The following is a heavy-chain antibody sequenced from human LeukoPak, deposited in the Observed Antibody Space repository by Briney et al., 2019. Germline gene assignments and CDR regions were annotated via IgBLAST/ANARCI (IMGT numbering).Heavy chain of an antibody. D-gene: IGHD4-17*01. CDR3: ARTGDGDSYIGAFDI. CDR1: GLTVSSNY. Sequence: GGPLRLSCAASGLTVSSNYMSWVRQAPGKGLEWVSVIYRSGSTYYADSVKGRFTISRDDSKNTLYPQMNSLRAEDTAVYYCARTGDGDSYIGAFDIWGQGTMVTVSS. J-gene: IGHJ3*02. CDR2: IYRSGST. V-gene: IGHV3-53*01.